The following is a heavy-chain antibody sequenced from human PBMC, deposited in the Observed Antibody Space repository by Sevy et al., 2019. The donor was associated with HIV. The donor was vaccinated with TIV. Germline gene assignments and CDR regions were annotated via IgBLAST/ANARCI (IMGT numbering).Heavy chain of an antibody. CDR1: GFTFSTYA. CDR3: AKDLTWYCASTNCYLFDY. CDR2: ISGSGDNT. D-gene: IGHD2-2*01. Sequence: GGSLRLSCAASGFTFSTYAMNWVRPAPGKGLEWVSAISGSGDNTYYADSVKGRFTISRDNSKNTLDLQMNSLRAEDTAVYYCAKDLTWYCASTNCYLFDYWGQGTLVTVSS. J-gene: IGHJ4*02. V-gene: IGHV3-23*01.